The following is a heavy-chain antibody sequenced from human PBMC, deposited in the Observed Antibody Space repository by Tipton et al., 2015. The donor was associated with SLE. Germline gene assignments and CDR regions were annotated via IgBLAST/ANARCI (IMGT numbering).Heavy chain of an antibody. V-gene: IGHV4-31*03. CDR3: ARERECGSDCFGSYYYYMDV. Sequence: TLSLTCTVSGGSISSGDYFWSWLRQHPGKGLEWIGYIFYTGSTYYNPSLKSRLTISVDTSKNEFSLALSSVTAADTAMYFCARERECGSDCFGSYYYYMDVWGKGTTVIVSS. D-gene: IGHD2-21*01. CDR2: IFYTGST. J-gene: IGHJ6*03. CDR1: GGSISSGDYF.